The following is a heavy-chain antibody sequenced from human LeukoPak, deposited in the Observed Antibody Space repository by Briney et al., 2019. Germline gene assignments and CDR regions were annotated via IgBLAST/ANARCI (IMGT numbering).Heavy chain of an antibody. J-gene: IGHJ4*02. CDR2: IYTGGST. V-gene: IGHV3-53*01. CDR3: ATHSGGY. CDR1: GFIVSSNY. D-gene: IGHD3-16*01. Sequence: PGGSLRLSCAASGFIVSSNYMTRVRQAPGKGLEWVSDIYTGGSTYYAASVKGRFTISRDNSRNTLYLQMNSLRAEDTAVYYCATHSGGYWGQGTLVTVSS.